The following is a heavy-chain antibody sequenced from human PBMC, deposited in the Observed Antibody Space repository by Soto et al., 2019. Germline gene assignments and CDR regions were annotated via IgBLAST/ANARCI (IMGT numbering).Heavy chain of an antibody. V-gene: IGHV3-7*03. J-gene: IGHJ4*02. CDR2: IKEDGSET. Sequence: GGSLRLSCAASGFSFSNFWMTWVRQAPGKGLEWVAMIKEDGSETYYVDSVKGRFAMSRDNAKNSLFLQMNNLRAEDTAVYYCVRDSGYDVLTGYQHFDYWGQGTLVTVSS. CDR3: VRDSGYDVLTGYQHFDY. CDR1: GFSFSNFW. D-gene: IGHD3-9*01.